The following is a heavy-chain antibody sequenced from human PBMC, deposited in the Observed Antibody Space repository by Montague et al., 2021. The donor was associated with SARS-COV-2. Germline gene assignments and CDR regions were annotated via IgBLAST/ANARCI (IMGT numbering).Heavy chain of an antibody. CDR1: GGSISSGSYY. Sequence: TLSLTCTVSGGSISSGSYYWSWIWRPDGQGLEWIGRIYTSGNTDYSFSLKSRVTISVDTSKNQFSLKLTSVTAADTAVYYCARAHSGSWAHLDNWGQGSLVTVSS. J-gene: IGHJ4*02. CDR3: ARAHSGSWAHLDN. CDR2: IYTSGNT. V-gene: IGHV4-61*02. D-gene: IGHD6-19*01.